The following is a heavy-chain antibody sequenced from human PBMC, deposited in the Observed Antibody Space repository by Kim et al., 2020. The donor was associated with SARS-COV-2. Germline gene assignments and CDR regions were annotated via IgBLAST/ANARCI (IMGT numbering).Heavy chain of an antibody. CDR3: ARSWYGSGSYGDQKTYYYYGMDV. CDR1: GFTFSSYS. V-gene: IGHV3-21*01. D-gene: IGHD3-10*01. CDR2: ISSSSSYI. Sequence: GGSLRLSCAASGFTFSSYSMNWVRQAPGKGLEWVSSISSSSSYIYYADSVKGRFTISRDNAKNSLYLQMNSLRAEDTAVYYCARSWYGSGSYGDQKTYYYYGMDVWGQGTTVTVSS. J-gene: IGHJ6*02.